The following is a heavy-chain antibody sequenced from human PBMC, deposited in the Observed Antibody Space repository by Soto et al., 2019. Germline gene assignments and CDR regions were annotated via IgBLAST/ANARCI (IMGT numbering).Heavy chain of an antibody. J-gene: IGHJ5*02. CDR1: GGTFSSYT. Sequence: QVQLVQSGAEVKKPGSSVKVSCKASGGTFSSYTISWVRQAPGQGLEWMGRIIPILGIANYAQKFQGRVTITADKSTSTAYMELSSLRSEDTAVYYCARDPAGVAGTSVWFDPWGQGTLVTVSS. D-gene: IGHD6-19*01. CDR2: IIPILGIA. V-gene: IGHV1-69*08. CDR3: ARDPAGVAGTSVWFDP.